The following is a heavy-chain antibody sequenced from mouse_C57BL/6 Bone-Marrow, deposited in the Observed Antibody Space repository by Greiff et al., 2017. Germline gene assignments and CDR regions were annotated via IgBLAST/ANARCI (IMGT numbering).Heavy chain of an antibody. Sequence: EVKLQESGAELVRPGASVKLSCTASGFNIKDDYMHWVKQRPEQGLEWIGWIDPENGDTEYASKFQGKATITADTSSNTAYLQLSSLTSEDTAVYYCTTDYGSSWDYFDYWGQGTTLTVSS. J-gene: IGHJ2*01. CDR1: GFNIKDDY. D-gene: IGHD1-1*01. V-gene: IGHV14-4*01. CDR2: IDPENGDT. CDR3: TTDYGSSWDYFDY.